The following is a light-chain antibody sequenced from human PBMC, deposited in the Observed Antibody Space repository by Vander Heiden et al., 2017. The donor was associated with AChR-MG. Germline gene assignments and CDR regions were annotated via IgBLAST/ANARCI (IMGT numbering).Light chain of an antibody. CDR1: QSVSSSY. J-gene: IGKJ3*01. Sequence: EIVLTQSPRTLSLSPGERATLSCRASQSVSSSYLDRYQQKPGQAPRLLIYGASSRANGIPDRFSGTGSGTDFTLTIIRPEHEDIAVYYWQHDGSSRFFGHRTKVEIK. CDR3: QHDGSSRF. CDR2: GAS. V-gene: IGKV3-20*01.